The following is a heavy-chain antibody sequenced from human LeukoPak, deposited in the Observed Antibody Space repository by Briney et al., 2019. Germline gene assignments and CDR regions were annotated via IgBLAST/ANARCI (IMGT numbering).Heavy chain of an antibody. CDR2: ISYIGST. CDR1: GDSITSDY. J-gene: IGHJ6*02. V-gene: IGHV4-59*01. Sequence: SETLSLTCTVSGDSITSDYWSWIRQPPGKGLEWIGHISYIGSTNYNPPLKSRVTISVYTSKNQCSLNLSSVTAAATAVYYCARDDQVDYYGSGTYYNYYGMDVWGQGTTVTVSS. D-gene: IGHD3-10*01. CDR3: ARDDQVDYYGSGTYYNYYGMDV.